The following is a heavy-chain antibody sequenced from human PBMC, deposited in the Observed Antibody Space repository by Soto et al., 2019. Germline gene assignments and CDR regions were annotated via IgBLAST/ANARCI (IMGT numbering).Heavy chain of an antibody. D-gene: IGHD3-3*01. CDR3: ARESGSSRITIFGVVIKRTNWFDP. Sequence: SETLSLTCAVYGGSFSGYYWSWIRQPPGKGLEWIGEINHSGSTNYNPSLKSRVTISVDTSKNQFSLKLSSVTAADTAVYYCARESGSSRITIFGVVIKRTNWFDPWGQGTLVTVSS. CDR2: INHSGST. J-gene: IGHJ5*02. V-gene: IGHV4-34*01. CDR1: GGSFSGYY.